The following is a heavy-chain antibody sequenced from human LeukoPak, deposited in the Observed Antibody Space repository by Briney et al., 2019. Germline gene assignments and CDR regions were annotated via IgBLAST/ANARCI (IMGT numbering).Heavy chain of an antibody. D-gene: IGHD3-22*01. CDR2: ISSSSSYI. CDR1: GFTFGSYS. V-gene: IGHV3-21*01. Sequence: GGSLRLSCAASGFTFGSYSMNWVRQAPGKGLEWVSSISSSSSYIYYADSVKGRFTISRDNAKNSLYLQMNSLRAEDTAVYYCARDGGYYYDSSGYYSWGQGTLVTVSS. J-gene: IGHJ4*02. CDR3: ARDGGYYYDSSGYYS.